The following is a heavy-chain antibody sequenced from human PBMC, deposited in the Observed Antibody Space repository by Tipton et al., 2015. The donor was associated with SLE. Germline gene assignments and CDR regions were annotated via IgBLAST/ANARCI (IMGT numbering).Heavy chain of an antibody. CDR2: IRYDGSNK. J-gene: IGHJ6*02. V-gene: IGHV3-30*02. CDR3: AKNADSTIFFCGMDV. D-gene: IGHD3-3*01. CDR1: GFTFSSYG. Sequence: GSLRLSCAASGFTFSSYGMHWVRQAPGKGLEWVAFIRYDGSNKYYADSVKGRFTISRDNSKNTLYLQMNSLRAEDTAVYYCAKNADSTIFFCGMDVWGQGTTVTVSS.